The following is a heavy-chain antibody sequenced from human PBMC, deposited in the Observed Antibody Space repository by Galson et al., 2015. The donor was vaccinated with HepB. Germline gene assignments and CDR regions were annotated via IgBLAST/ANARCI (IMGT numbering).Heavy chain of an antibody. CDR3: ATTTDYSNPAEGAYPYYYYYMDV. CDR2: IIPLFGAT. Sequence: SVKVSCKATGGTFSAFAISWVRQAPGQGLEWMGGIIPLFGATIYAQKFQGRVTLTADESTSTAYMELSSLTSEDTAVYYCATTTDYSNPAEGAYPYYYYYMDVWGEGAPVTVSS. D-gene: IGHD4-11*01. J-gene: IGHJ6*03. V-gene: IGHV1-69*13. CDR1: GGTFSAFA.